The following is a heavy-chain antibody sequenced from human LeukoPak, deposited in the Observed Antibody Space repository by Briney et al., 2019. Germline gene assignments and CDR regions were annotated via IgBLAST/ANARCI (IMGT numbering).Heavy chain of an antibody. CDR2: VSYTGRT. D-gene: IGHD3-22*01. J-gene: IGHJ3*01. CDR1: GGSRSGHY. CDR3: ARLLDNDISGDPDTFDV. V-gene: IGHV4-59*11. Sequence: SETLSLNRTVSGGSRSGHYWSWNRQPPGKRLEWIGYVSYTGRTKYNPSLQSRVTISIDASKSQFSLKLTSVTSADTAVYSCARLLDNDISGDPDTFDVWGQGTTVIVSS.